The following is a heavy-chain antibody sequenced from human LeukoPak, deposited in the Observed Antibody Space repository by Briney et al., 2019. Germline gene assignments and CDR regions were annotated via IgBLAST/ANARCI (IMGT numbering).Heavy chain of an antibody. CDR2: IYYSGST. J-gene: IGHJ6*03. Sequence: SETLSLTCTVSGGSISTSNYYWSWIRQPPGKGLEWIGYIYYSGSTNYNPSLKSRVTISVDTSKNQFSLKLSSVTAADTAVYYCARGGIQLWRSYYYYMDVWGKGTTVTVSS. V-gene: IGHV4-61*01. CDR3: ARGGIQLWRSYYYYMDV. D-gene: IGHD5-18*01. CDR1: GGSISTSNYY.